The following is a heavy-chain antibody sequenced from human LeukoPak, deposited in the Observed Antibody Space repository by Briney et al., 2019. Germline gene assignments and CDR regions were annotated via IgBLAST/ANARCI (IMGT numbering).Heavy chain of an antibody. J-gene: IGHJ4*02. V-gene: IGHV4-39*01. CDR1: GGSISSYY. Sequence: PSETLSLTCTVSGGSISSYYWGWIRQPPGKGLEWIGSIYYSGSTYYNPSLKSRVTISVDTSKNQFSLKLSSVTAADTAVYYCARSGFLEWLPFDYWGQGTLVTVSS. D-gene: IGHD3-3*01. CDR2: IYYSGST. CDR3: ARSGFLEWLPFDY.